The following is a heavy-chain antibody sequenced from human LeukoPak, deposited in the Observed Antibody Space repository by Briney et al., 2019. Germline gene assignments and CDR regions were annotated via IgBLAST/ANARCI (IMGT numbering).Heavy chain of an antibody. CDR3: ARVAAAAGTVYFQH. Sequence: SGTLSLTCAVSGGSISSSNWWSWVRQPPGKGLEWIGEIYHSGSTNYNPPLKSRVTISVDKSKNQFSLKLSSVTAADTAVYYCARVAAAAGTVYFQHWGQGTLVTVSS. V-gene: IGHV4-4*02. CDR2: IYHSGST. D-gene: IGHD6-13*01. CDR1: GGSISSSNW. J-gene: IGHJ1*01.